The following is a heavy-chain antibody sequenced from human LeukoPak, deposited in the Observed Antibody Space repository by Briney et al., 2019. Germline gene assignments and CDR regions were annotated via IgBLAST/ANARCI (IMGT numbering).Heavy chain of an antibody. CDR3: ARGWSEYCSSTSCYYFDY. CDR2: IWYDGSNK. CDR1: GFTFSSYG. Sequence: GGSLRLSCAASGFTFSSYGMHWVRQAPGKGLEWVAVIWYDGSNKYYADSAKGRFTISRDNSKNTLYLQMNSLRAEDTAVYYCARGWSEYCSSTSCYYFDYWGQGTLVTVSS. D-gene: IGHD2-2*01. V-gene: IGHV3-33*01. J-gene: IGHJ4*02.